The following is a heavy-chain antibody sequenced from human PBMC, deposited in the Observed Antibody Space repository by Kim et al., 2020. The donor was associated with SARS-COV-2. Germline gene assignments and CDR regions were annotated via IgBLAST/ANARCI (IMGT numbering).Heavy chain of an antibody. V-gene: IGHV4-31*03. D-gene: IGHD1-26*01. Sequence: SETLSLTCTVSGGSISSGGYYWSWIRQHPGKGLEWIGYIYYSGSTYYNPSLKSRVTISVDTSKNQFSLKLSSVTAADTAVYYCARAREEPEYYFDYWGQEPWSPSPQ. CDR1: GGSISSGGYY. CDR3: ARAREEPEYYFDY. CDR2: IYYSGST. J-gene: IGHJ4*01.